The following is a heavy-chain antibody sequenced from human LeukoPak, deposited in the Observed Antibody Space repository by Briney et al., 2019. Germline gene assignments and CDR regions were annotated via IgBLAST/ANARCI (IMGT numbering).Heavy chain of an antibody. J-gene: IGHJ4*02. Sequence: QPGGSLRLSCAASGFTFSSYAMHWVRQAPGKGLEWVAVISYDGSSKYADSVKGRFTVSRDNSKNSLYLQMNSLRAEDTAVYYCARGGSYAYDFWGQGTLVTVSS. CDR3: ARGGSYAYDF. CDR1: GFTFSSYA. D-gene: IGHD2-15*01. CDR2: ISYDGSSK. V-gene: IGHV3-30*04.